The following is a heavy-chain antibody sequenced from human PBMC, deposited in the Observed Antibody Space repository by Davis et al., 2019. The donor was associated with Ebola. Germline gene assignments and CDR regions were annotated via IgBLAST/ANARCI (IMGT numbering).Heavy chain of an antibody. Sequence: GESLKISCSASGFTFSAHTMHWVRQAPGKGLGYVSVISSSGKTYYADSVKGRFTISRDNSQNNVYLQMTSLRVEDTAVYYCVKEGTTTIWVDSDNWGQGTLVTVAS. J-gene: IGHJ4*02. CDR1: GFTFSAHT. CDR2: ISSSGKT. D-gene: IGHD1-26*01. CDR3: VKEGTTTIWVDSDN. V-gene: IGHV3-64D*08.